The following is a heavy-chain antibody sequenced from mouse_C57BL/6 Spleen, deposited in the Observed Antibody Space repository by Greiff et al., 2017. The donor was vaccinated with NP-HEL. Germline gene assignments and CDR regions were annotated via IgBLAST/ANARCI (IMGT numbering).Heavy chain of an antibody. V-gene: IGHV1-76*01. J-gene: IGHJ2*01. CDR3: ARAADYYGRGDY. Sequence: VKLMESGAELVRPGASVKLSCKASGYTFTDYYINWVKQRPGQGLEWIARIYPGSGNTYYNEKFKGKATLTAEKSSSTAYMQLSSLTSEDSAVYFCARAADYYGRGDYWGQGTTLTVSS. CDR1: GYTFTDYY. D-gene: IGHD1-1*01. CDR2: IYPGSGNT.